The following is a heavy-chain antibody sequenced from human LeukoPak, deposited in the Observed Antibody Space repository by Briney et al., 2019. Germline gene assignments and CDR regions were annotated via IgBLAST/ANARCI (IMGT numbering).Heavy chain of an antibody. CDR1: GGTFSSYA. CDR2: INPNSGGT. Sequence: ASVKVSCKASGGTFSSYAISWVRQAPGQGLEWMGWINPNSGGTNYAQKFQGRVTMTRDTSISTAYMELSRLRSDDTAVYYCASSLRRGISHYWGQGTLVTVSS. CDR3: ASSLRRGISHY. D-gene: IGHD5/OR15-5a*01. V-gene: IGHV1-2*02. J-gene: IGHJ4*02.